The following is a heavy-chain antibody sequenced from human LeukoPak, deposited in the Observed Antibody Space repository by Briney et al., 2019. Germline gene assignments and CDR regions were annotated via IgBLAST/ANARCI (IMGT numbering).Heavy chain of an antibody. CDR3: AKWMSRTQAFDI. CDR2: IGGSGGAI. Sequence: PGGSLRLSCAASGFIFSNYDMSWVRQAPGKGLEWVACIGGSGGAILYADSVKGRFTISRDNSKSTLYLQMNSLRADDTALYFCAKWMSRTQAFDIWGQGTMVTVS. J-gene: IGHJ3*02. CDR1: GFIFSNYD. D-gene: IGHD5-12*01. V-gene: IGHV3-23*01.